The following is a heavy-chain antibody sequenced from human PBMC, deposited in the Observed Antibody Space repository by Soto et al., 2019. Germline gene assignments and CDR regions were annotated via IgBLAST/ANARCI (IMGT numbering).Heavy chain of an antibody. V-gene: IGHV1-46*03. Sequence: QVQLVQSGAEVKKPGASVKVSCKASGYTFTNYYMHWVRQAPGQGLEWMGIINPSGGSTTYAQKFQDRVTMTRDTSTNTVYMELSSLRSEDTAVYYCARPRSGVVLATNLFEYWGQGTLVTVSS. CDR3: ARPRSGVVLATNLFEY. CDR2: INPSGGST. CDR1: GYTFTNYY. D-gene: IGHD2-15*01. J-gene: IGHJ4*02.